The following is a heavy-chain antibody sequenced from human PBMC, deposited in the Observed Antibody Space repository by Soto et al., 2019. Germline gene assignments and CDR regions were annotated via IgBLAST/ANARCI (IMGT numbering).Heavy chain of an antibody. V-gene: IGHV4-31*03. D-gene: IGHD3-10*01. CDR2: IYYSGNA. CDR3: AWGSGSFYTGNYFYYYYMDV. CDR1: GGSISGGGYY. Sequence: SETLSLTCTVSGGSISGGGYYWSWIRQHPAKGLEWIGYIYYSGNAYYNPSLKSRVTISVDTSKNQFSLKLSSVTAADTAVYYCAWGSGSFYTGNYFYYYYMDVWGKGATVTVSS. J-gene: IGHJ6*03.